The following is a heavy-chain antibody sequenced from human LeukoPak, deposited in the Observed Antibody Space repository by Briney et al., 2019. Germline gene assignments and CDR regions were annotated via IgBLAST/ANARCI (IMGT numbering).Heavy chain of an antibody. CDR2: IYPGDSDT. V-gene: IGHV5-51*01. J-gene: IGHJ4*02. CDR3: ARRSLEYSGSYSENFDY. CDR1: GYSFTSYW. Sequence: MSGESLKISCKGSGYSFTSYWIGWVRQMPGKGLEWMGIIYPGDSDTRYSPSFQGQVTISADKSISTAYLQWSSLKASDTATYYCARRSLEYSGSYSENFDYWGQGTLVTVSS. D-gene: IGHD1-26*01.